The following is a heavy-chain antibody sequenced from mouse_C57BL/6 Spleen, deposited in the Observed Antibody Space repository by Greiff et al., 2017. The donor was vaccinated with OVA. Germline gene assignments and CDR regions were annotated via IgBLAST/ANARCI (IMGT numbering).Heavy chain of an antibody. CDR3: ARRSYGNFPMDY. J-gene: IGHJ4*01. CDR2: ISSGGSYT. D-gene: IGHD2-1*01. V-gene: IGHV5-6*01. Sequence: EVQLVESGGDLVKPGGSLKLSCAASGFTFSSYGMSWVRQTPDKRLEWVATISSGGSYTYYPDSVKGRFTISRDNAKNTLYLQMSSLKSEDTAMYYCARRSYGNFPMDYWGQGTSVTVSS. CDR1: GFTFSSYG.